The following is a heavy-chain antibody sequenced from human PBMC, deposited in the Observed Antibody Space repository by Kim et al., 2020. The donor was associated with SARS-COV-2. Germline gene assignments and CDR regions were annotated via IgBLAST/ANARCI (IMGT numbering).Heavy chain of an antibody. CDR1: GYTFTSYG. CDR3: ARDYYDSSGYSRRTCFNP. D-gene: IGHD3-22*01. J-gene: IGHJ5*02. Sequence: ASVKVSCKASGYTFTSYGISWVRQAPGQGLEWMGWISAYNGNTNYAQKLQGRVTMTTDTSTSTAYMELRSLRSDDTAVYYCARDYYDSSGYSRRTCFNPWGQGTLVTVSS. CDR2: ISAYNGNT. V-gene: IGHV1-18*01.